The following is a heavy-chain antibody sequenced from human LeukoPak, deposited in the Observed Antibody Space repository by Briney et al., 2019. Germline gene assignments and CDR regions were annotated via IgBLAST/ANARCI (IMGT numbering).Heavy chain of an antibody. D-gene: IGHD1-7*01. Sequence: QPGRSLRLSCAASGFTFDDYAMHWVRQAPGKGLEWVSGISWNSGSIGYADSVKGRFTISRDNAKNSLYLQMNSLRAEDTALYYCAKDIYGSLTGTTLDYWGQENLVTVSS. CDR3: AKDIYGSLTGTTLDY. V-gene: IGHV3-9*01. CDR2: ISWNSGSI. J-gene: IGHJ4*02. CDR1: GFTFDDYA.